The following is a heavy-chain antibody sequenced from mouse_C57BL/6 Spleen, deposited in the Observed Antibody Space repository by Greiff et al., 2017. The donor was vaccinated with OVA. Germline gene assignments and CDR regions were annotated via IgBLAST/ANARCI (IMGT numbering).Heavy chain of an antibody. Sequence: QVQLQQPGAELVKPGASVKLSCKASGYTFTSYWMHWVKQRPGQGLEWIGMIHPNSGSTKYNEKFKSKATLTVDKSSSTAYMQLSSLTSEDSAVYDCARPGYYEAWFAYWGQGTLVTVSA. CDR1: GYTFTSYW. J-gene: IGHJ3*01. D-gene: IGHD2-3*01. CDR2: IHPNSGST. CDR3: ARPGYYEAWFAY. V-gene: IGHV1-64*01.